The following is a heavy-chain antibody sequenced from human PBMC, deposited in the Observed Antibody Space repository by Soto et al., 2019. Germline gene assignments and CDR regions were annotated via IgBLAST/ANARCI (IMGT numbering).Heavy chain of an antibody. D-gene: IGHD2-15*01. CDR3: ARHWVVAVVVASGDHSYAFNT. Sequence: QVQLQGSGPGLVKPSETLSLTCTVSGGSISSYYWSWIRQSPGKGLEWIGYIYYSGSTNYNPSLQRRVTITKNTSKSHLSMKMRSVSAADPAVYYCARHWVVAVVVASGDHSYAFNTWGQGTMVTGSS. CDR2: IYYSGST. J-gene: IGHJ3*02. V-gene: IGHV4-59*08. CDR1: GGSISSYY.